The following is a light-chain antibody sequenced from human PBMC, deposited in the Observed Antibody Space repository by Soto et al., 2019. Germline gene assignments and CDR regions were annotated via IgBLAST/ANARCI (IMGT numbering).Light chain of an antibody. V-gene: IGLV2-14*03. CDR3: SSYSSSTTHVV. CDR2: DVT. CDR1: STDIGDFNY. Sequence: QSALTQPASVSGSPGRSVTISCTGTSTDIGDFNYVSWYQHLPGRAPKLIIYDVTNRPSGISYRFSASKSGRTASLTFSGLQAEDEADYYCSSYSSSTTHVVFGGGTKLTVL. J-gene: IGLJ2*01.